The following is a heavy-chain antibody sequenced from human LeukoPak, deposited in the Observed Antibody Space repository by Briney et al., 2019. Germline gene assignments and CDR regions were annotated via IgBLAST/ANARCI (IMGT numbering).Heavy chain of an antibody. D-gene: IGHD3-10*02. CDR3: ACRMFASNWFQP. CDR2: IYPGDSRT. Sequence: GESLKISYKGSGYSFSDYWIGWVRQMPGKGLEWMAVIYPGDSRTRYNPSFQGQVTISVDKSINTAYLKWSSLKASDTALYYCACRMFASNWFQPWGQGTLVTVSS. CDR1: GYSFSDYW. V-gene: IGHV5-51*01. J-gene: IGHJ5*02.